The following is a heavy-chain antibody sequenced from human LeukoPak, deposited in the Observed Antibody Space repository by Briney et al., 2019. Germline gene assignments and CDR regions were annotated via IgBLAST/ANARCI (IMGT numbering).Heavy chain of an antibody. CDR3: ARADIAAAANPWDLDY. D-gene: IGHD6-13*01. Sequence: SETLSLTCTVSGGSISSGDYYWSWIRQPPGKGLEWIGYIYYSGSTNYNPSLKSRVTISVDTSKNQFSLKLSSVTAADTAVYYCARADIAAAANPWDLDYWGQGTLVTVSS. J-gene: IGHJ4*02. V-gene: IGHV4-61*08. CDR1: GGSISSGDYY. CDR2: IYYSGST.